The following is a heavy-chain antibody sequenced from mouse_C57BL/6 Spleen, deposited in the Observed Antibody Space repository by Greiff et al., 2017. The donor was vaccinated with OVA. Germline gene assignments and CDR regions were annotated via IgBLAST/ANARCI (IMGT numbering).Heavy chain of an antibody. J-gene: IGHJ2*01. CDR3: ARWAGFDY. CDR2: IDPSDSYT. CDR1: GYTFTSYW. Sequence: VKLQQPGAELVKPGASVKLSCKASGYTFTSYWMQWVKQRPGQGLEWIGEIDPSDSYTNYNQKFKGKATLTVDTSSSTAYMQLSSLTSEDSAVYYCARWAGFDYWGQGTTLTVSS. V-gene: IGHV1-50*01. D-gene: IGHD3-3*01.